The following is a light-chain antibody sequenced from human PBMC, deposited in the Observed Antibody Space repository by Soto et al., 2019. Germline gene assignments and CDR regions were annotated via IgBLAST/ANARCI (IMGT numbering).Light chain of an antibody. Sequence: DIVMTQSPDSLAVSLGERATINCKSSQSVLYSSNNKNYLAWYQQKTGQPPKLLIYWASTRDSGVTDRFSGSGSGTDFTLTISSLQAEDVAVYYCQQYYSTPWTFGQGTKVEIK. J-gene: IGKJ1*01. V-gene: IGKV4-1*01. CDR2: WAS. CDR1: QSVLYSSNNKNY. CDR3: QQYYSTPWT.